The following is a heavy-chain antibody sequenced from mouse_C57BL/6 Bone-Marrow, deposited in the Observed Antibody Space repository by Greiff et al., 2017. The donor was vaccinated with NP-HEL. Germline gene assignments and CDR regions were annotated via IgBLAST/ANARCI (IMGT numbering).Heavy chain of an antibody. CDR3: ARYWAVGYFDY. V-gene: IGHV7-3*01. J-gene: IGHJ2*01. D-gene: IGHD1-1*01. CDR2: IRNKANGYTT. CDR1: GFTFTDYY. Sequence: EVQLVESGGGLVQPGGSLSLSCAASGFTFTDYYMSWVRQPPGKALEWLGFIRNKANGYTTEYSASVKGRFTISSDNSQSILYLQMNALRAEDSATYYCARYWAVGYFDYWGQGTTLTVSS.